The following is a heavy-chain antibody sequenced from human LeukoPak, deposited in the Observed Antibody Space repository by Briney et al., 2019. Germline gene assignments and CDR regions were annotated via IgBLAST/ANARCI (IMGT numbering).Heavy chain of an antibody. D-gene: IGHD3-22*01. CDR1: GFTFSSYG. J-gene: IGHJ3*02. CDR2: IGRSGSTI. Sequence: GGSLRLSCAASGFTFSSYGMSWIRQAPGKGLEWVSYIGRSGSTIYYANSVKGRFTISRDNAKNSLYLQMNSLRAEDTAVYYCARRETYYYDTGGYSIDAFDIWGQGTMVTVSS. V-gene: IGHV3-11*01. CDR3: ARRETYYYDTGGYSIDAFDI.